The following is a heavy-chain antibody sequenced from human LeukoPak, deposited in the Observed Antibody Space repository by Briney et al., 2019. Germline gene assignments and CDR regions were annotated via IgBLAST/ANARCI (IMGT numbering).Heavy chain of an antibody. V-gene: IGHV4-39*07. CDR1: GGSISRSSYY. CDR3: ARYSEITTPSDTYNWFDP. Sequence: SETLSLTCTVSGGSISRSSYYWGWIRQPPGKGLEWIGSVYYSGSTYYNPSLKSRVTISVDTSKNQFSLKLSSVTAADTAVYYCARYSEITTPSDTYNWFDPWGQGTLVTVSS. D-gene: IGHD4-11*01. J-gene: IGHJ5*02. CDR2: VYYSGST.